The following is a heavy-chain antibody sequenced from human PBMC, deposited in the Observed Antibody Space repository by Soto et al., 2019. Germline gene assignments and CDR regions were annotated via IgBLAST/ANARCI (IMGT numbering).Heavy chain of an antibody. CDR1: GLTFRDYA. Sequence: GGSLRLSCAASGLTFRDYAIIWVGQPPGKGLEWVADISGSGNEARHADSVRGRFTISRDNSRDTLFLQMNSLTVDDTAVYYCGKERRGSGWSVCNFWGQGTLVTVSS. J-gene: IGHJ4*02. CDR2: ISGSGNEA. CDR3: GKERRGSGWSVCNF. D-gene: IGHD6-19*01. V-gene: IGHV3-23*01.